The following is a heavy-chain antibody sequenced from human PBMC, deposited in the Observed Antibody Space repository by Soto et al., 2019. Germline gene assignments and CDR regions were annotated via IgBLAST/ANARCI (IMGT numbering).Heavy chain of an antibody. CDR3: AKDSGSGVPYYFDY. D-gene: IGHD3-3*01. J-gene: IGHJ4*02. Sequence: GGSLRLSCAASGFTFDDYAMHWVRQAPGKGLEWVSGISWNSGSIGYADSVKGRFTISRDNAKNSLYLQMNSLRTEDAALYYCAKDSGSGVPYYFDYWGQGTLVTVSS. CDR2: ISWNSGSI. CDR1: GFTFDDYA. V-gene: IGHV3-9*01.